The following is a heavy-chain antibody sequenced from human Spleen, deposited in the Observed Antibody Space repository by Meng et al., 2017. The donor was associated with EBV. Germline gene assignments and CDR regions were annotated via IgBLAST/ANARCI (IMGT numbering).Heavy chain of an antibody. CDR2: ITPIFGTT. D-gene: IGHD6-19*01. CDR1: GGSFSDQT. Sequence: VQSGNGGKKPGSSMKVSCKASGGSFSDQTISWVRQAPGQGPEWMAGITPIFGTTNYAQKFQDRVTIYADTSMATLSLELINLRPDDTAVYYCASLTEYSSGSTSWGQGTLVTVSS. J-gene: IGHJ5*02. V-gene: IGHV1-69*06. CDR3: ASLTEYSSGSTS.